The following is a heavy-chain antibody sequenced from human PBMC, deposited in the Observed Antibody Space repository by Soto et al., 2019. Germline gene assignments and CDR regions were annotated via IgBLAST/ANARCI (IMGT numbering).Heavy chain of an antibody. V-gene: IGHV1-8*01. D-gene: IGHD6-19*01. CDR3: AREKAGPLDY. J-gene: IGHJ4*02. Sequence: QVQLVQSGAEVKKPGSSVKVSCNPSGDTFSSYSFSWVRQVPGQGLEWMGWMNPNSGNTGYAQKFQGRVTMTRNTSISTAYMELSSLRSEDTAVYYCAREKAGPLDYWGQGTLVTVSS. CDR2: MNPNSGNT. CDR1: GDTFSSYS.